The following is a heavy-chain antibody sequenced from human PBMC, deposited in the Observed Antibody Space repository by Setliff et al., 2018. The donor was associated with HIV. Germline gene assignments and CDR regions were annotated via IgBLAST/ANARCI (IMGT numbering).Heavy chain of an antibody. CDR2: IDHSGGT. D-gene: IGHD3-3*01. CDR1: GGSISSHY. CDR3: ARARFWSGYYTGDKYYYMDV. V-gene: IGHV4-34*01. Sequence: PSETLSLTCTVSGGSISSHYWSWIRQTPGKGLERIGEIDHSGGTRYNPSLKSRVPRSVDKSKNQFSLKLSSVTAADTAVYYCARARFWSGYYTGDKYYYMDVWGKGTTVTVSS. J-gene: IGHJ6*03.